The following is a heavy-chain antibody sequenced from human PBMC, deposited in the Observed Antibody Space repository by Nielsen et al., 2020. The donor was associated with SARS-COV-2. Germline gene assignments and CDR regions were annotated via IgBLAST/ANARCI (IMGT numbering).Heavy chain of an antibody. CDR1: GGSISSSSYY. CDR3: ANQLGRAFEY. Sequence: SEILSLTCTVSGGSISSSSYYWGWIRQPPGKGLEWIGSSYYSGSTYYNPSLKSRVTISVDTSKNQFSLKLTSVTDADTAVYYCANQLGRAFEYWGQGTLVTVSS. CDR2: SYYSGST. V-gene: IGHV4-39*01. D-gene: IGHD7-27*01. J-gene: IGHJ4*02.